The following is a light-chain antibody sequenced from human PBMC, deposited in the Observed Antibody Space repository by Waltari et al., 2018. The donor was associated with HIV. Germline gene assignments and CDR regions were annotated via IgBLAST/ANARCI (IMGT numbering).Light chain of an antibody. J-gene: IGKJ4*01. CDR1: QNVLYSSNNKNY. Sequence: DIVMTQSPASLAVSLGERATINCKSSQNVLYSSNNKNYLAWYQQKPGQSPKLLLYWASTRESGVPDRFSGSGSETDFTLTISSLQAEDVAVYYCQQYYSTPRTFGGGTKVEIK. V-gene: IGKV4-1*01. CDR2: WAS. CDR3: QQYYSTPRT.